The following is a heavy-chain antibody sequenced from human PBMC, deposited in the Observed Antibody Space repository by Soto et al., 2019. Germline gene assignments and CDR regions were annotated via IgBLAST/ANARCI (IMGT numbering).Heavy chain of an antibody. Sequence: SETLSLTCAVYGGSFSGYYWSWIRQPPGKGLEWIGEINHSGSTNYNPSLKSRVTISVDTSKNQFSLKLSSVAAADTAVYYCARVAYCGGDCYRTYYYYYGMDVWGQGTTVTVSS. V-gene: IGHV4-34*01. CDR1: GGSFSGYY. J-gene: IGHJ6*02. D-gene: IGHD2-21*02. CDR3: ARVAYCGGDCYRTYYYYYGMDV. CDR2: INHSGST.